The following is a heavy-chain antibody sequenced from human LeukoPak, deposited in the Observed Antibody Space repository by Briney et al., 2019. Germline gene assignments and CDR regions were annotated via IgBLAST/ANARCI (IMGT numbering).Heavy chain of an antibody. CDR3: AKAMTHYDILTGYYSSDAFDI. J-gene: IGHJ3*02. CDR2: ISWNRGSI. D-gene: IGHD3-9*01. CDR1: GFTFSTYW. V-gene: IGHV3-9*01. Sequence: PGGSLRLSCVAPGFTFSTYWMHWVRQAPGKGLEWVSGISWNRGSIGYADSVKGRFTISRDNAKNSLYLQMNSLRAEDTALYYCAKAMTHYDILTGYYSSDAFDIWGQGIMVTVSS.